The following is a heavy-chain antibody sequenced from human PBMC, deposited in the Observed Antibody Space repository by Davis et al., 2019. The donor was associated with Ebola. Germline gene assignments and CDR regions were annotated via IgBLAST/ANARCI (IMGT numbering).Heavy chain of an antibody. V-gene: IGHV4-39*01. D-gene: IGHD6-13*01. CDR3: AKSSWTNWYFDL. Sequence: PGGSLRLSCTVSGGSISSSSYYWGWIRQPPGKGLEWIGNIYYSGSPYYNPSLKSRVTISVDTSKNQFSLKLSSVTAADTAVYYCAKSSWTNWYFDLWGRGTLVTVSS. CDR2: IYYSGSP. J-gene: IGHJ2*01. CDR1: GGSISSSSYY.